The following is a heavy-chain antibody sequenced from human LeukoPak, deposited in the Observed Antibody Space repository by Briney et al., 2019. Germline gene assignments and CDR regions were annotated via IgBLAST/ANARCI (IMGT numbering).Heavy chain of an antibody. V-gene: IGHV4-4*02. CDR3: ARVGSIYYEYYFDY. CDR2: IYHSGST. CDR1: GGSISSSNW. J-gene: IGHJ4*02. Sequence: TSETLPLTCAVSGGSISSSNWWSWVRQPPGKGLEWIGEIYHSGSTNYNPSLKSRVTISVDKSKNQFSLKLSSVTAADTAVYYCARVGSIYYEYYFDYWGRGTLATVSS. D-gene: IGHD3-22*01.